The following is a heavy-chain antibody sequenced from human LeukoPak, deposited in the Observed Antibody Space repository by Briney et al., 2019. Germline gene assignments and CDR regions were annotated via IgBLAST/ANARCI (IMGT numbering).Heavy chain of an antibody. CDR3: ARFYGSGSYYYFDY. J-gene: IGHJ4*02. CDR1: GGTLSSYA. CDR2: IIPIFGTA. Sequence: GASVKVSCKASGGTLSSYAISWVRQAPGQGLEWMGGIIPIFGTANYAQKFQGRVTITADESTSTAYMELSSLRSEDTAVYYCARFYGSGSYYYFDYWGQGTLVTVSS. D-gene: IGHD3-10*01. V-gene: IGHV1-69*13.